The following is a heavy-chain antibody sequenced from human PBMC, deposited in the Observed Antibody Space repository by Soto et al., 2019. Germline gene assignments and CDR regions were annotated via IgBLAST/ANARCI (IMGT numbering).Heavy chain of an antibody. D-gene: IGHD6-19*01. CDR2: IDPSDSYT. J-gene: IGHJ6*02. CDR1: GYSFTSYW. CDR3: ASLGIAVAGTYYYGMDV. Sequence: GESLKISCKVSGYSFTSYWISWVRQMPGKGLEWMGRIDPSDSYTNYSPSFQGHVTISADKSISTAYLQWSSLKASDTAMYYCASLGIAVAGTYYYGMDVGGQGTTVTVS. V-gene: IGHV5-10-1*01.